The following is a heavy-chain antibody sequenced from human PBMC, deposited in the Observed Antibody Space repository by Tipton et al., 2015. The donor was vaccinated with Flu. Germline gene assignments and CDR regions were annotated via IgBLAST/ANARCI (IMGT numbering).Heavy chain of an antibody. V-gene: IGHV4-34*01. J-gene: IGHJ3*02. CDR3: ARRSIRNYGGLAAFDI. CDR2: INQSGST. D-gene: IGHD1-7*01. CDR1: GGSFSAYQ. Sequence: TLSLTCAVYGGSFSAYQWTWIRQSPGKGLEWIGEINQSGSTKYNPSLKSRVSMSVDTSENQFSLRLTSVTAADTAIYYCARRSIRNYGGLAAFDIWGQGTKVTVSS.